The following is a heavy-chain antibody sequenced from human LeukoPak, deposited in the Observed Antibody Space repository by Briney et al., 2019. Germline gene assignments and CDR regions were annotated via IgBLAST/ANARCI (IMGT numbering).Heavy chain of an antibody. CDR1: GGSISSSSAY. CDR3: VSSRGFSYGYFDY. J-gene: IGHJ4*02. Sequence: SETLSLTCTVSGGSISSSSAYWGWIRQPPGKGLEWIGSIYYSKNTYYNPSLKSRVTISADTSKNQFSLTLGSVSATDTAVYYCVSSRGFSYGYFDYWGQGTLVTVSS. D-gene: IGHD5-18*01. CDR2: IYYSKNT. V-gene: IGHV4-39*01.